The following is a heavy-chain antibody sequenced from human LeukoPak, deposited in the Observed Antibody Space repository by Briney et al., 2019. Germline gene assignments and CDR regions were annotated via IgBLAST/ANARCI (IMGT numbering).Heavy chain of an antibody. CDR2: ISGSGGST. J-gene: IGHJ3*02. D-gene: IGHD2-2*01. Sequence: GGSLRLSCAASGFTFSSYAMSWVRQAPGKGLEWVSAISGSGGSTYYADSVKGRSTISRDNSKNTLYLQMNSLRAEDTAAYYCAKEGALGYCSSTSCEDAFDIWGQGTMVTVSS. CDR3: AKEGALGYCSSTSCEDAFDI. CDR1: GFTFSSYA. V-gene: IGHV3-23*01.